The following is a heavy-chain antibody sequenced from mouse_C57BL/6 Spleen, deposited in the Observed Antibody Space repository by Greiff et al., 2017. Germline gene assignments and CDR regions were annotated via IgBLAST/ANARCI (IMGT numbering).Heavy chain of an antibody. CDR3: ARWGYGSGYYWYFGG. D-gene: IGHD1-1*01. CDR1: GYTFTSYW. Sequence: QVQLQQPGAELVKPGASVKLSCKASGYTFTSYWMHWVKQRPGRGLEWIGRIDPSSGGTKYNEKFKSKATLTVDKPSSTAYMQLSSLTSEDSAVYYCARWGYGSGYYWYFGGWGTGATVTVSS. V-gene: IGHV1-72*01. J-gene: IGHJ1*03. CDR2: IDPSSGGT.